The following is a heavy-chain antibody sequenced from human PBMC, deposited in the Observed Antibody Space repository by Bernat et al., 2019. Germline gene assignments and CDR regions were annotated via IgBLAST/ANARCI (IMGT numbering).Heavy chain of an antibody. J-gene: IGHJ4*02. CDR2: IWYDGSNK. CDR3: AREGQQLAYYFDY. CDR1: GFTFSSYG. D-gene: IGHD6-13*01. Sequence: QVQLVESGGGVVQPGRSLRLSCSASGFTFSSYGMHWVRQAPGKGLEWVAVIWYDGSNKYYADSVKDRFTISRDNSKNTLYLQMNSLRAEDTAVYYCAREGQQLAYYFDYWGQGTLVTVSS. V-gene: IGHV3-33*01.